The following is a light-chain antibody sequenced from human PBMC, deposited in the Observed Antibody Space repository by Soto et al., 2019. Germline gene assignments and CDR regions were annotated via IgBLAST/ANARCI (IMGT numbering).Light chain of an antibody. CDR2: GAS. CDR1: QSISSW. V-gene: IGKV1-5*01. CDR3: QEDNSYPPWT. Sequence: DIQMTQSPSTLSASVGDRVTITCRASQSISSWLAWYQQKPGKAPKLLIYGASSLESGVPPRFSGSGSGKEFPLTISGLQPDDVSTYYCQEDNSYPPWTFGEGTKVEIK. J-gene: IGKJ1*01.